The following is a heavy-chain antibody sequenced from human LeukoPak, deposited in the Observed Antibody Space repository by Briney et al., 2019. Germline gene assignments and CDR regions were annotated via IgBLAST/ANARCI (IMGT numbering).Heavy chain of an antibody. V-gene: IGHV3-21*01. Sequence: GGSLRLSCVASGFTLSSYGMHWVRQAPGKGLEWVSSITSAGNFIYYADSLRGRFTVSRDNAKNSLYLQMNSLRAEDTAVYYCARGGVVAIPEYFDYWGQGTLVTVSS. CDR2: ITSAGNFI. D-gene: IGHD2-15*01. CDR1: GFTLSSYG. J-gene: IGHJ4*02. CDR3: ARGGVVAIPEYFDY.